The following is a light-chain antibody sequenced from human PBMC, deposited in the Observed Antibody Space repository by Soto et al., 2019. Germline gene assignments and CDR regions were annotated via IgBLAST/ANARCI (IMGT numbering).Light chain of an antibody. CDR1: QSVSRY. J-gene: IGKJ5*01. CDR3: QQYGSSPIT. CDR2: DTS. Sequence: EIVLTQSPATLALSPGERASLSCSASQSVSRYLAWYQQKPGQAPRLLIYDTSNRATGFPARFSGSGSGTDFTLTISRLEPEDFAVYYCQQYGSSPITFGQGTRLEIK. V-gene: IGKV3-11*01.